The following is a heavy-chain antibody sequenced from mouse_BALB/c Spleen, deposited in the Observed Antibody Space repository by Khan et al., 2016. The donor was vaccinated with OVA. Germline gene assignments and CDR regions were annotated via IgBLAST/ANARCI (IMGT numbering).Heavy chain of an antibody. Sequence: EVMLVESGGGLVKPGGSLKLSCAASGFTFSDYYMYWVRQTPEKRLEWVATISDGGSYTYYPDSVKGRFTISRDSAKNNLYLQMNSLKSEDTAMXDCAGDSSYYGKYAYALDYWGQGTSVTVSS. CDR2: ISDGGSYT. D-gene: IGHD2-10*01. CDR3: AGDSSYYGKYAYALDY. V-gene: IGHV5-4*02. J-gene: IGHJ4*01. CDR1: GFTFSDYY.